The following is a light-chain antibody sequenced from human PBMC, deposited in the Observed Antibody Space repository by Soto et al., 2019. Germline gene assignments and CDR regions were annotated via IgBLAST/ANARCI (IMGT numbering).Light chain of an antibody. V-gene: IGLV4-69*01. J-gene: IGLJ2*01. CDR1: SGHSNYA. CDR3: QTWGTGIVI. Sequence: QLVLTQSPSASASLGASVKLTCTLSSGHSNYAIAWHQQQPEKGPRYLMKLNSDGRHSKGDGIPDRFSGSSSGAECYLTISSLQSEDEADYYCQTWGTGIVIFGGGTKVTVL. CDR2: LNSDGRH.